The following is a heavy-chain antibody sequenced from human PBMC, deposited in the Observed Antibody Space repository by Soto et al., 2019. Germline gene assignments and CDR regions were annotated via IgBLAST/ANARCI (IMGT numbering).Heavy chain of an antibody. Sequence: EASVKVSCKASGYTFTSYAMHWVRQAPGQRLEWMGWINAGNGNTKYSQKFQGRVTITRDTSASTAYMELSSLRSEDTAVYYCARGTIVVVVAALIDYWGQGTLVTVSS. D-gene: IGHD2-15*01. CDR2: INAGNGNT. J-gene: IGHJ4*02. CDR3: ARGTIVVVVAALIDY. CDR1: GYTFTSYA. V-gene: IGHV1-3*01.